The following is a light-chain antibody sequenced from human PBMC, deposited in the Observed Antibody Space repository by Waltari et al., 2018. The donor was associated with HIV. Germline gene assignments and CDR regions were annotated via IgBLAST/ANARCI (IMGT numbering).Light chain of an antibody. CDR2: RAN. J-gene: IGLJ2*01. CDR1: SSNIGSNN. CDR3: VVWDDSLSGVV. Sequence: QSVVTQSPSASGTPGQSVTISCSGSSSNIGSNNVFWYQHLPGTAPKLRIDRANQLPSGVPDRISGSRSGTSASLAISGLRSEDEAVYYCVVWDDSLSGVVFGGGTSLTVL. V-gene: IGLV1-47*01.